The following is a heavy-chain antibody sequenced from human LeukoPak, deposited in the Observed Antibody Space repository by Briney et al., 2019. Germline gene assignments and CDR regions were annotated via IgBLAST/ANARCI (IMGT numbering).Heavy chain of an antibody. D-gene: IGHD3-16*01. J-gene: IGHJ4*02. CDR3: ARGGGYYFDH. V-gene: IGHV4-4*07. Sequence: KPSETLSLTCSASGGSIRSYYWSWIRQSAEKGLEWIGRIYTGGITNYNPSLKSRVTMSIDTSKNEFSLKVTSVTAADAAVYYCARGGGYYFDHWGQGTLVTVSS. CDR1: GGSIRSYY. CDR2: IYTGGIT.